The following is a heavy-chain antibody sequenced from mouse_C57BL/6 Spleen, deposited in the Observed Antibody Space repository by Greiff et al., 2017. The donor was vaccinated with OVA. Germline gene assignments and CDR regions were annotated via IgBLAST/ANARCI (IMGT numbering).Heavy chain of an antibody. V-gene: IGHV5-17*01. CDR1: GFTFSDYG. D-gene: IGHD1-1*01. CDR3: ARNYGGHFDY. Sequence: EVNVVESGGGLVKPGGSLKLSCAASGFTFSDYGMHWVRQAPEKGLEWVAYISSGSSTIYYADTVKGRFTISRDNAKNTLFLQMTSLRSEDTAMYYCARNYGGHFDYWGQGTTLTVSS. J-gene: IGHJ2*01. CDR2: ISSGSSTI.